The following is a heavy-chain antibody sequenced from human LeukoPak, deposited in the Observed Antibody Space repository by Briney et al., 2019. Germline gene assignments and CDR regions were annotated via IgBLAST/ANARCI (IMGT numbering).Heavy chain of an antibody. CDR3: AREVVAADCGGQNDY. D-gene: IGHD2-15*01. CDR1: GGSFSAYY. CDR2: INHSGST. Sequence: PSETLSLNCAVYGGSFSAYYWSWVRQPPGKGLEWIGEINHSGSTNYNPSLKSRVTMSVDTSKNQFSLKLSSVTAADTAVYYCAREVVAADCGGQNDYWGQGTLVTVSS. V-gene: IGHV4-34*01. J-gene: IGHJ4*02.